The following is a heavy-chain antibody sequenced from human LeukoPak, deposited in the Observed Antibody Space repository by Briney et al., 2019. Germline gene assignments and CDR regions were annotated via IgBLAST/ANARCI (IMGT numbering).Heavy chain of an antibody. V-gene: IGHV3-53*01. J-gene: IGHJ4*02. CDR3: ARGDDSGYYDYFDY. CDR1: GFTFSSYS. Sequence: QPGGSLRLSRAASGFTFSSYSMNWVRQAPGKGLEWVSTIYTGGNTYYAASVKGRFTISRDFSKNTVFLHMNSLRAEDTAMYYCARGDDSGYYDYFDYWGQGALVTVSS. D-gene: IGHD3-22*01. CDR2: IYTGGNT.